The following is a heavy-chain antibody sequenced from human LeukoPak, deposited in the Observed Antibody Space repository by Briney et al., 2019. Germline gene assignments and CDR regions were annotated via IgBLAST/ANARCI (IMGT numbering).Heavy chain of an antibody. CDR2: IFPADSDT. CDR1: GYSFTNFW. J-gene: IGHJ5*02. Sequence: GESLKISCKASGYSFTNFWLGWVRQMPGKGPEWMGIIFPADSDTRYSPPFEGQVTISADKSISTAYLHWSSLKASDTAVYYCARSRGDNNWFEPWGQGTLVTVSS. CDR3: ARSRGDNNWFEP. V-gene: IGHV5-51*01. D-gene: IGHD7-27*01.